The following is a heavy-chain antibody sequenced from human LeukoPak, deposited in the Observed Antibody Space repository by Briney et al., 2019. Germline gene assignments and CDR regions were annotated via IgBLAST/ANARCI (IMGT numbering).Heavy chain of an antibody. CDR1: GFTFSDYY. V-gene: IGHV3-11*04. D-gene: IGHD1-26*01. CDR3: ARESGSYSGEAFDI. J-gene: IGHJ3*02. Sequence: PGGSLRLSCAASGFTFSDYYMSWIRQAPGKGLEWVSSIGSSSSSIYYADSVKGRFTISRDNAKDSLYLQMNSLRAEDTAVYYCARESGSYSGEAFDIWGQGTMVTVSS. CDR2: IGSSSSSI.